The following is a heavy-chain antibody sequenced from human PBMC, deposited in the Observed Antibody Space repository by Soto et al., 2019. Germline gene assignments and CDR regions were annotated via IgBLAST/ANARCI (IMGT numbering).Heavy chain of an antibody. CDR1: GYRFTSYW. CDR2: IFPSDSDT. CDR3: ARKDKSGYFNWFDP. J-gene: IGHJ5*02. Sequence: GESLKISCRTSGYRFTSYWIAWVRQMPGKGLEWMGIIFPSDSDTRYSPSFQGQVTISADRSTSAVFLQWASLKASDTAVYFCARKDKSGYFNWFDPWGQGTLVTVSS. V-gene: IGHV5-51*01. D-gene: IGHD3-22*01.